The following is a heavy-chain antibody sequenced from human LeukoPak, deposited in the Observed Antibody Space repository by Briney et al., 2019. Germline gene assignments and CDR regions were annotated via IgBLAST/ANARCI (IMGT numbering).Heavy chain of an antibody. D-gene: IGHD1-1*01. CDR2: ISYDGSNK. CDR3: ARGFAGTTFSIDY. V-gene: IGHV3-30*04. J-gene: IGHJ4*02. CDR1: GFTFSSYA. Sequence: GRSLRLSCAASGFTFSSYAMHWVRQAPGKGLEWVAVISYDGSNKYYADSVKGRFTISRDNSKNTLYLQMNSLRAEDTAVYYCARGFAGTTFSIDYWGQGTLVTVSS.